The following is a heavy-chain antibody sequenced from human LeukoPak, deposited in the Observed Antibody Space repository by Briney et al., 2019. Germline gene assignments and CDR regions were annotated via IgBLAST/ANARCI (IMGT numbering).Heavy chain of an antibody. Sequence: GGSLRLSCAASGFTFSDYYMSWIRQAPGKGREWVSYINSSGSTIYYAASVKGRFTISTDNAKNSLYLQMNSLRAEDTAVYYCAASITEWRAAFDIWGQGTMVTVSS. D-gene: IGHD3-10*01. V-gene: IGHV3-11*01. CDR3: AASITEWRAAFDI. J-gene: IGHJ3*02. CDR2: INSSGSTI. CDR1: GFTFSDYY.